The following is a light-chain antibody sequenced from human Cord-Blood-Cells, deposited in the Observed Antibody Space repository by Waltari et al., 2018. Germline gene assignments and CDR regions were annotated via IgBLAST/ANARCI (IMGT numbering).Light chain of an antibody. V-gene: IGLV2-23*01. CDR2: EGS. J-gene: IGLJ2*01. CDR1: SSDVGSYHL. Sequence: QSALTQPASVSGSPGQSITISCTGTSSDVGSYHLVSWYQQHPGKAPKLMIYEGSKRPSGVSNRFSGSKSGNTASLTISGLQAEDEADYYCCSYAGSSTLVVFGGGTKLTVL. CDR3: CSYAGSSTLVV.